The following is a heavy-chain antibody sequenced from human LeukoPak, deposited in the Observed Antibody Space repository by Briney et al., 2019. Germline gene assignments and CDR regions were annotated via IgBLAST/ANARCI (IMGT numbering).Heavy chain of an antibody. CDR2: INPSGGST. V-gene: IGHV1-46*01. Sequence: ASVKVSCKASGYTFSSYYMHWVRQAPGQGLEWMGIINPSGGSTTYPQMFQGRVTMTRDTSTGTFYMELSTLRSEDTAVYFCARGPSHYDTSGHFGYWGQGTLITVSS. D-gene: IGHD3-22*01. CDR3: ARGPSHYDTSGHFGY. J-gene: IGHJ4*02. CDR1: GYTFSSYY.